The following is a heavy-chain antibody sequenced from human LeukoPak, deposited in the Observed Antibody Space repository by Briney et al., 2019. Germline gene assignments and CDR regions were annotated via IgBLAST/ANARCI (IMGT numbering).Heavy chain of an antibody. CDR1: GGSISSYY. J-gene: IGHJ6*04. CDR3: ARDSNPLRYFDWLPDYYYYGMDV. D-gene: IGHD3-9*01. V-gene: IGHV4-59*01. Sequence: SETLSLTCTVSGGSISSYYWSWIRQPPGKGLEWIGYIYYSGSTNYNPSLKSRVTLSVDTSKNQFSLKLSSVTAADTAVYYCARDSNPLRYFDWLPDYYYYGMDVWGKGTTVTVSS. CDR2: IYYSGST.